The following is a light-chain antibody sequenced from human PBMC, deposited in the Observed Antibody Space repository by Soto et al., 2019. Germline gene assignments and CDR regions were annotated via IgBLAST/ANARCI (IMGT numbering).Light chain of an antibody. V-gene: IGKV3-15*01. J-gene: IGKJ1*01. CDR1: QTVNRY. CDR2: GAS. Sequence: EIVMTQSPASLSVSPGDRVTLSCTASQTVNRYLAWYQQIPGQPPRLLVHGASTGAIGVPDRFSGSGSGTEFTLTISTLQSEDSAIYYCHQYKNWPWTFGQGTKVDNK. CDR3: HQYKNWPWT.